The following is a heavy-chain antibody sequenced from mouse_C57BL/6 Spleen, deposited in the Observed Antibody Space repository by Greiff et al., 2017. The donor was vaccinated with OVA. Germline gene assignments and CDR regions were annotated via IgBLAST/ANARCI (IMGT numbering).Heavy chain of an antibody. CDR2: IDPSDSET. J-gene: IGHJ2*01. V-gene: IGHV1-52*01. CDR3: ARRHYGSSRDYFDY. CDR1: GYTSTSYW. Sequence: QVQLQQPGAELVRPGSSVKLSCKASGYTSTSYWMHWVKQRPIQGLEWIGNIDPSDSETHYNQKFKDKATLTVDKSSSTAYMQLSSLTSEDSAVYYGARRHYGSSRDYFDYWGQGTTLTVSS. D-gene: IGHD1-1*01.